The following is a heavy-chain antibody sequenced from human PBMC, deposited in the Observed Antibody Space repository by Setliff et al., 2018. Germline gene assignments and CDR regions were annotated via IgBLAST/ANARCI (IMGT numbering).Heavy chain of an antibody. Sequence: ASVKVSCKASGYTFTSYDINWVRQATGQGLEWMGWMNPNSGNTGYAQKFQGRFTISRDTSKNTLNLQMASLRAEDTAVYFCARDWSGYDPTGYMDVWGKGTTVTVSS. CDR1: GYTFTSYD. CDR3: ARDWSGYDPTGYMDV. J-gene: IGHJ6*04. D-gene: IGHD5-12*01. CDR2: MNPNSGNT. V-gene: IGHV1-8*02.